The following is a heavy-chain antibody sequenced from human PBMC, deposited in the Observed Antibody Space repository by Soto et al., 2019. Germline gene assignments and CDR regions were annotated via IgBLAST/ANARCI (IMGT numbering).Heavy chain of an antibody. D-gene: IGHD2-15*01. CDR3: ARDPSNPELYCSRGSCYYGMDV. Sequence: QVQLVESGGGVVQPGRSLRLSCAASGFTFSSYGMHWVRQAPGKGLEWVAVIWYDGSNKYYADSVKGRFTISRDNSKNTLSLQMNHRRAQDPAVYYCARDPSNPELYCSRGSCYYGMDVWGQGTTVTVSS. J-gene: IGHJ6*02. CDR1: GFTFSSYG. CDR2: IWYDGSNK. V-gene: IGHV3-33*01.